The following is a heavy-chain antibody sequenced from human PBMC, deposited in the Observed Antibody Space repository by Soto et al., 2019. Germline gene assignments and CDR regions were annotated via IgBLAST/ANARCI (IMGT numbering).Heavy chain of an antibody. CDR1: GGSFSGYY. Sequence: SPTLSLPCAVYGGSFSGYYWSWIRQPPGKGLEWIGEINHSGSTNYNPSLKSRVTISVDTSKNQFSLKLSSVTAADTAVYYCARSYYYDSSGYYGRYYFDYWGQGTLVTVSS. CDR3: ARSYYYDSSGYYGRYYFDY. J-gene: IGHJ4*02. V-gene: IGHV4-34*01. CDR2: INHSGST. D-gene: IGHD3-22*01.